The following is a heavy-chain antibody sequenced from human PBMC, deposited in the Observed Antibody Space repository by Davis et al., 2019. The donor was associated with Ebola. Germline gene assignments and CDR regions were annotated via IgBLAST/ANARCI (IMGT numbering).Heavy chain of an antibody. V-gene: IGHV3-74*01. D-gene: IGHD3-9*01. J-gene: IGHJ5*02. CDR1: GFTFSSYW. CDR2: INSDGSST. Sequence: HTGGSLRLSCAASGFTFSSYWMHWVRQAPGEGLVWVSRINSDGSSTSYADSVKGRFTISRDNSKNTLFLLMNSLRAEDTAVYYCTTYHDILTGYYMGWFDPWGQGTLVTVSS. CDR3: TTYHDILTGYYMGWFDP.